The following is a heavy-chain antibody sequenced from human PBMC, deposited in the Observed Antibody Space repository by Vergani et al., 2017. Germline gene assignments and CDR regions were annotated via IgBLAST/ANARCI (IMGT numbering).Heavy chain of an antibody. D-gene: IGHD2-8*01. CDR1: GGSFTSYH. V-gene: IGHV4-34*01. Sequence: QVQLQQWGGGLLKPSETLSLTCVVNGGSFTSYHWTWIRQSPGEGLEWVGDIDHTGRPDYNPSLRSRLTMSVDNSRNQFSLTLNSVTATDTAIYFCARVNTKTNGHLYYYYYMDVWGQGTAVTVS. CDR2: IDHTGRP. J-gene: IGHJ6*03. CDR3: ARVNTKTNGHLYYYYYMDV.